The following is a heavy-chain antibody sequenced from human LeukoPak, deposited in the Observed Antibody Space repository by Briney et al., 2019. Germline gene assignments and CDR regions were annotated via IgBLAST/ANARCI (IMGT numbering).Heavy chain of an antibody. CDR1: GFTFSIYW. J-gene: IGHJ3*02. CDR2: INSDGSST. V-gene: IGHV3-74*01. CDR3: ARDEDWSGYYGAFDI. Sequence: PGGSLRLSCAASGFTFSIYWMHWVHQAPGKGLVWVSRINSDGSSTSYADSVKGRFTISRDNAKNTLYLQMNSLRAGDTAVYYCARDEDWSGYYGAFDIWGQGTMVTVSS. D-gene: IGHD3-3*01.